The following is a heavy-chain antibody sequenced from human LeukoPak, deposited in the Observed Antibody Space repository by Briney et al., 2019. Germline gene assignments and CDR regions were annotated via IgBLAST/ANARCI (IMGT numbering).Heavy chain of an antibody. CDR1: GGSIGGYY. D-gene: IGHD1-26*01. J-gene: IGHJ4*02. CDR2: MSHSGTT. Sequence: SETLSLTCTVSGGSIGGYYWSWLRQPPGRRLEWIAYMSHSGTTKYNPSLESRVTISVDASKNQFSLKLSSVTAADTAVYYCARQPSGRYPLDYWGQGTLVTVSS. CDR3: ARQPSGRYPLDY. V-gene: IGHV4-59*08.